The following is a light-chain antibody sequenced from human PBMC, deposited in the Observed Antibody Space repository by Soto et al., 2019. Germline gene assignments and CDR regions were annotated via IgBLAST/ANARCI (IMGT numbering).Light chain of an antibody. J-gene: IGLJ1*01. CDR3: ISYRGSDTSYV. V-gene: IGLV1-40*01. Sequence: QSVLTQPPSASGAPGQRVTISCTGSSSNIGAGFDIHWYQHLPGTAPKLLIYGISNRPSGVPDRFSGSKSATSASLAITGLQAEDEADYYCISYRGSDTSYVFGTGTKVTVL. CDR1: SSNIGAGFD. CDR2: GIS.